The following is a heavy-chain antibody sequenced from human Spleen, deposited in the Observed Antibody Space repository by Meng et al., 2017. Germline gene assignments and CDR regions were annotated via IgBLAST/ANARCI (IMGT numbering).Heavy chain of an antibody. CDR1: GGSIRNTNYY. CDR2: VYYSGIT. J-gene: IGHJ5*02. Sequence: LQQQETGPGLVKQSEILSLTCTVSGGSIRNTNYYWNWVRQPPGKGLEWIGSVYYSGITYYNPSLESRVSISVDTSKNNFSLKLSSVAAADTAVYYCARDLWELRYKAPFDPWGQGTLVTVSS. D-gene: IGHD3-9*01. V-gene: IGHV4-39*07. CDR3: ARDLWELRYKAPFDP.